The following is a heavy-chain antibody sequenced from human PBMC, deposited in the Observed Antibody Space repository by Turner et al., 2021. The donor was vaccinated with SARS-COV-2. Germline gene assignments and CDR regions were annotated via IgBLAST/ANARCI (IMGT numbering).Heavy chain of an antibody. V-gene: IGHV3-30-3*01. D-gene: IGHD2-8*01. CDR2: ISYDGSNI. CDR3: ARATYLLGYCANGVCYPDY. CDR1: GFFFSSYA. Sequence: QVQQVETGGGMVQPGRPLRLPCAATGFFFSSYAMHWVRQAPGKGLEWVAVISYDGSNIYYADSVKGRFTISRDNSKNTLYLQMNSLRAEDTAVYYCARATYLLGYCANGVCYPDYWGQGTLVTVSS. J-gene: IGHJ4*02.